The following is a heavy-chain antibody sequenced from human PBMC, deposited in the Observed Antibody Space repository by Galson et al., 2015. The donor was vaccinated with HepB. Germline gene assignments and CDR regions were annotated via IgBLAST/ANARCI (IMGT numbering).Heavy chain of an antibody. Sequence: SLRLSCAASGFTFSTYAMHWVRQAPGKGLEWVAVIEGATKIYADSVKGRFTISRDNSENTLFLQMNSLRTDDTAVYYCARDPISGVPDYLDYWGRGILVTVSS. V-gene: IGHV3-30-3*01. D-gene: IGHD3-9*01. J-gene: IGHJ4*02. CDR2: IEGATK. CDR1: GFTFSTYA. CDR3: ARDPISGVPDYLDY.